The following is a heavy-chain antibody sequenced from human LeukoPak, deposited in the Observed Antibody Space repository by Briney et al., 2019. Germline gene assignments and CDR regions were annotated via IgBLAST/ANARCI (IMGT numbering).Heavy chain of an antibody. D-gene: IGHD6-19*01. CDR3: ARVRAVAGTGYYFDY. CDR1: GGTFVSYA. V-gene: IGHV1-69*13. J-gene: IGHJ4*02. CDR2: IIPIFGTA. Sequence: ASVKASCKASGGTFVSYAISWVRQAPGQGLEWMGGIIPIFGTANYAQKFQGRVTITADESTSTAYMELSSLRSEDTAVYYCARVRAVAGTGYYFDYWGQGTLVTVSS.